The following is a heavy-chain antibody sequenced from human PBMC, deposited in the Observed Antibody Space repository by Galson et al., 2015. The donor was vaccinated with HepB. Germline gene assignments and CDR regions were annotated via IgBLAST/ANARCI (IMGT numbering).Heavy chain of an antibody. CDR2: IYHSGST. Sequence: LSLTCAVSGGSISSSNWWSWVRQPPGKGLEWIGKIYHSGSTNYNPSLKSRVTISVDKSKNQFSLKLSSVTAADTAVYYCASEATYYYDSSGYYHDAFDIWGQGTMVTVSS. CDR1: GGSISSSNW. D-gene: IGHD3-22*01. CDR3: ASEATYYYDSSGYYHDAFDI. V-gene: IGHV4-4*02. J-gene: IGHJ3*02.